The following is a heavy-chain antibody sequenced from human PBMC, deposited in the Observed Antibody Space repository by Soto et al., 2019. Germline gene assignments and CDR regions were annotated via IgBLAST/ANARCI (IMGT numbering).Heavy chain of an antibody. V-gene: IGHV3-21*01. D-gene: IGHD6-6*01. Sequence: GGSLRLSCAASGFTFSSYSMNWVRQAPGKGLEWVSSISSSSSYIYYADSVKGRFTISRDNAKNSLYLQMNSLRAEDTAVYYCARDIHGSSSFHYYGMDVWGQGTTVTVSS. CDR3: ARDIHGSSSFHYYGMDV. J-gene: IGHJ6*02. CDR2: ISSSSSYI. CDR1: GFTFSSYS.